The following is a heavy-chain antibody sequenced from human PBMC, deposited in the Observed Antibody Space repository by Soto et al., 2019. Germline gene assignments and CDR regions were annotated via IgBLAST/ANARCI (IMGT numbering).Heavy chain of an antibody. V-gene: IGHV3-21*01. Sequence: GGSLRLSCAASGFTFSSYSMNWVRQAPGKGLEWVSSISSSSSYIYYADSVKGRFTISRDNAKNSLYLQMNSLRAEDTAVYYCARDHPPQWLVQAEGVNYFDYWGQGTLVTVSS. CDR1: GFTFSSYS. D-gene: IGHD6-19*01. J-gene: IGHJ4*02. CDR2: ISSSSSYI. CDR3: ARDHPPQWLVQAEGVNYFDY.